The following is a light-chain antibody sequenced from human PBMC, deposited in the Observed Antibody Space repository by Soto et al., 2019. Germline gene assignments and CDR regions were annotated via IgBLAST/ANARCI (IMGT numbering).Light chain of an antibody. J-gene: IGKJ1*01. V-gene: IGKV3-20*01. CDR2: AAS. CDR3: QQYSTAPWT. CDR1: QSVSSTY. Sequence: EILLTQSPGTLSLSPGERATLSCRASQSVSSTYFAWYQQIPGQAPRLLIYAASRRATGIPDRFSGSGSGTDFTLTISRLEPEDFAVYYCQQYSTAPWTFGQGTKVEIK.